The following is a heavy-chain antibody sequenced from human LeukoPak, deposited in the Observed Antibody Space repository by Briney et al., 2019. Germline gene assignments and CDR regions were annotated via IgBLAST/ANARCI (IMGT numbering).Heavy chain of an antibody. CDR3: AKSSGESGGANRY. J-gene: IGHJ4*02. D-gene: IGHD4/OR15-4a*01. Sequence: PGGSLRLSCAASGFTFSSYGMHWVRQAPGHVLEWVAFIRYDGSNKCYADSVKGRFTISRDNSKNTLYLQMNSLRAEDTAVYYCAKSSGESGGANRYWGQGTLVTVSS. CDR2: IRYDGSNK. V-gene: IGHV3-30*02. CDR1: GFTFSSYG.